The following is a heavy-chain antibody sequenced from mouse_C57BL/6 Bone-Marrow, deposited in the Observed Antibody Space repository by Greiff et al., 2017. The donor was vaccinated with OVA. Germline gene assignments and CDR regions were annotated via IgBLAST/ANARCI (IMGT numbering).Heavy chain of an antibody. Sequence: QVQLQQPGAELVKPGASVKLSCKASGYTFTSYWMQWVKQRPGQGLEWIGEIDPSDSYTNYNQKFKGKAALTVDTSSSTAYMQLSSLTSEDSAVYYCARGDVFSYYVDYWGQGTTLTVSS. D-gene: IGHD3-3*01. J-gene: IGHJ2*01. CDR3: ARGDVFSYYVDY. V-gene: IGHV1-50*01. CDR2: IDPSDSYT. CDR1: GYTFTSYW.